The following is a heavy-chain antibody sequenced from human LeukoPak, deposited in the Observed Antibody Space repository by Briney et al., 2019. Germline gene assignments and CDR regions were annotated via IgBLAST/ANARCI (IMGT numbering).Heavy chain of an antibody. CDR1: GGSISSYY. CDR2: IYYSGST. J-gene: IGHJ4*02. V-gene: IGHV4-59*01. Sequence: SETLSLTCTVSGGSISSYYWSWIRQPPGKGLEWIGYIYYSGSTNYNPSLKSRVTISVDTSKNQYSLKLSSVTAADTAVYYCARVLGRPPVVATIDYWGQGTLVTVSS. CDR3: ARVLGRPPVVATIDY. D-gene: IGHD5-12*01.